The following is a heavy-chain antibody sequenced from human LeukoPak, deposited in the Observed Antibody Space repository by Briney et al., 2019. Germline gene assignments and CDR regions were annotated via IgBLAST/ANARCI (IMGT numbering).Heavy chain of an antibody. CDR2: ISYDGSNK. V-gene: IGHV3-30-3*01. CDR3: ARDYHDYSGHYYYYGMDA. J-gene: IGHJ6*02. D-gene: IGHD4-11*01. CDR1: GFTFSSYA. Sequence: PGGSLKLSCAASGFTFSSYAMHGVRQAPGKGLEWVAIISYDGSNKYYADSVKGRFTISRDNSKNTLYLQMNSLRAEDTAVYYCARDYHDYSGHYYYYGMDAWGQGTTVTVAS.